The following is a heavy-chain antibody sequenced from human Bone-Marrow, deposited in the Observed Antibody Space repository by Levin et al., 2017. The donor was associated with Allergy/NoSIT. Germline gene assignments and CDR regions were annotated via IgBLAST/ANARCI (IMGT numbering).Heavy chain of an antibody. V-gene: IGHV4-31*03. CDR2: MQYTGTT. CDR1: DGSISSGGYY. CDR3: ARGPDYYDSTGYYYQVPDY. D-gene: IGHD3-22*01. J-gene: IGHJ4*02. Sequence: SETLSLTCTVSDGSISSGGYYWSWFRQHPGKGLEWIGYMQYTGTTYYNPSLKSRLTISVDTSKNQFSLKLSSVTAADTAVYYCARGPDYYDSTGYYYQVPDYWGQGTLVTVSS.